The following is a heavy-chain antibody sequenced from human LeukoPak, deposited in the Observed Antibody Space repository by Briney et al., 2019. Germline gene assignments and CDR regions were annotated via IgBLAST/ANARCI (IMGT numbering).Heavy chain of an antibody. Sequence: GGSLRLSCAASGFTFSNYAILWVRQAPGKGLEWVAVISYDGSSKNFADSVKGRFTISRDNSKNTLYLQMNSLRAEDTAVYYCAKADGSGSYSDFWGQGTLVTVSS. CDR3: AKADGSGSYSDF. D-gene: IGHD3-10*01. V-gene: IGHV3-30-3*01. CDR2: ISYDGSSK. J-gene: IGHJ4*02. CDR1: GFTFSNYA.